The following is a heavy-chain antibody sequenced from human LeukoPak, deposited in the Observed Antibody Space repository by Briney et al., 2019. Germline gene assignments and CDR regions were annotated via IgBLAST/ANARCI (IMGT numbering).Heavy chain of an antibody. Sequence: PGGSLRLSCAASGFTFSSYWMHWVRQAPGKGLVWVSCINSDGSSTSYADSVKGRFTISRDNAKNTLYLQMNSLRAEDTAVYYCARDLEWELLGSWFDPWGQGTLVTVSS. CDR3: ARDLEWELLGSWFDP. D-gene: IGHD1-26*01. CDR1: GFTFSSYW. CDR2: INSDGSST. V-gene: IGHV3-74*01. J-gene: IGHJ5*02.